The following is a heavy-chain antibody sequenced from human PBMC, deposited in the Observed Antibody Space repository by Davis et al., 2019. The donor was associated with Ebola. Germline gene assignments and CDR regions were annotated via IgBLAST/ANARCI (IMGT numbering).Heavy chain of an antibody. Sequence: PGGSLRLSCAASGFIFSNCAMYWVRQAPGKGLEWVSIIGTGHDTYCADSVKGRFTISRDNSKNTVYMQMHNLRAEDTAVYYCASREVGLHNLYWGEGTLVSVSS. CDR2: IGTGHDT. CDR3: ASREVGLHNLY. CDR1: GFIFSNCA. J-gene: IGHJ4*02. V-gene: IGHV3-23*01. D-gene: IGHD1-26*01.